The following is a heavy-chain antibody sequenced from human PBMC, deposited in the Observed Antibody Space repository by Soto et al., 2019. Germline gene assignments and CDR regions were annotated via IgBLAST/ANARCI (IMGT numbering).Heavy chain of an antibody. J-gene: IGHJ4*02. Sequence: PGGSLRLSCAASGFTFSSYGMHWVRQAPGKGLEWVAVISYDGSNKYYADSVKGRFTISRDNSKNTLYLQMNSLRAEDTAVYYCAKTIWDFWSDYYRRGPNGYDYWSQGTLVTVSS. CDR2: ISYDGSNK. CDR1: GFTFSSYG. V-gene: IGHV3-30*18. CDR3: AKTIWDFWSDYYRRGPNGYDY. D-gene: IGHD3-3*01.